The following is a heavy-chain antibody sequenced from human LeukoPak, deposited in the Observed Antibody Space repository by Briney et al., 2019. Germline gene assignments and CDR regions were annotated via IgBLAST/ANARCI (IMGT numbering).Heavy chain of an antibody. J-gene: IGHJ3*02. CDR1: GFTLTEYS. CDR2: TQSRAASYST. D-gene: IGHD6-19*01. V-gene: IGHV3-72*01. CDR3: AKEDSGWYENAFDI. Sequence: PGGSLRLSCAASGFTLTEYSIDWVRQSPGKGLEWVGRTQSRAASYSTEYTASVKGRFTISRDDSKNSLYLQMNSLKTEDTAVYYCAKEDSGWYENAFDIWGQGTMVTVSS.